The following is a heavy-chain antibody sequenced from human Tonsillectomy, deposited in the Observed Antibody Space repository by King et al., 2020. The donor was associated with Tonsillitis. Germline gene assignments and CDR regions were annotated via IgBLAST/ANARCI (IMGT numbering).Heavy chain of an antibody. D-gene: IGHD2-2*01. CDR3: AKGGVLPAALSITLLLGMDV. Sequence: VQLVQSGGGVVQPGGSLRLSCAASGFTFSTYGMHWGRQAPGKGLEWVAFIRFDGSNKYYADSVKGRFTFSRDNSKKTMYLHMNSLRSEDTAVYYCAKGGVLPAALSITLLLGMDVWGQGTTVTVAS. CDR2: IRFDGSNK. CDR1: GFTFSTYG. J-gene: IGHJ6*02. V-gene: IGHV3-30*02.